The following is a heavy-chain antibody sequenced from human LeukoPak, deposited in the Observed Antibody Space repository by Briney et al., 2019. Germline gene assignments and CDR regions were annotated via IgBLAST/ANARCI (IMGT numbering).Heavy chain of an antibody. Sequence: ASVKVSCKASGYTFTGYYMHWVRQAPGQGLEWMGWINPNSGGTNYAQKFQGRVTITRNTSISTAYMELSSLRSEDTAVYYCARGITIFGVVIPFGYYYMDVWGKGTTVTVSS. D-gene: IGHD3-3*01. V-gene: IGHV1-2*02. CDR2: INPNSGGT. J-gene: IGHJ6*03. CDR3: ARGITIFGVVIPFGYYYMDV. CDR1: GYTFTGYY.